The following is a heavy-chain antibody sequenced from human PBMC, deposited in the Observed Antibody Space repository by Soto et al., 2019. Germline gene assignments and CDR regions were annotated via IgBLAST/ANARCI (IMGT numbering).Heavy chain of an antibody. CDR2: INAANGNT. J-gene: IGHJ2*01. D-gene: IGHD5-12*01. V-gene: IGHV1-3*05. CDR3: ARATNWDERYFDL. CDR1: GYTFTLYA. Sequence: QVQLVQSGAEERKSGASVKVSCKASGYTFTLYAMHWVRQAPGQRLEWMGWINAANGNTKYSQKFEDRVTITRDTXASTAYMALNSLRSEDTAVYFCARATNWDERYFDLWGRGTLVTVSS.